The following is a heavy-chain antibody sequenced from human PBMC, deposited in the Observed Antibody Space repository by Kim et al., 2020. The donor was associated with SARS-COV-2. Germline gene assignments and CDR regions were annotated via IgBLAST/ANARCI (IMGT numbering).Heavy chain of an antibody. CDR2: YTRGST. CDR3: ASALGH. V-gene: IGHV4-4*07. D-gene: IGHD3-16*02. J-gene: IGHJ4*02. Sequence: YTRGSTNYSPSLLSRVTMSVDMSKKQFTLKLSSVTAADTAVYYCASALGHWGQGTLVTVSS.